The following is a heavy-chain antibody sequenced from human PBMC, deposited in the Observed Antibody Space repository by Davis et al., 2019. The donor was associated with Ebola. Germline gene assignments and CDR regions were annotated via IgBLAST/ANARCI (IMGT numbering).Heavy chain of an antibody. CDR3: ARHSAVGWLQGALDY. Sequence: MPSETLSLTCTVSGGSISSGDYYWSWIRQPPGKGLEWIGYIYYSGSTYYNPSLKSRVTISVDTSKNQFSLKLSSVTAADTAVYYCARHSAVGWLQGALDYWGQGTLVTVSS. J-gene: IGHJ4*02. CDR2: IYYSGST. V-gene: IGHV4-30-4*01. D-gene: IGHD5-24*01. CDR1: GGSISSGDYY.